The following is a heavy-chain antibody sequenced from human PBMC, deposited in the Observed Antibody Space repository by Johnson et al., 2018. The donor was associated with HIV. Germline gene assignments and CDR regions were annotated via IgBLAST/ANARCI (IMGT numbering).Heavy chain of an antibody. V-gene: IGHV3-30*04. Sequence: QVQLVESGGGVVQPGRSLRLSCAASGFTFSYYAMHWVRQAPGKGLEWMAVISHDGSNRYYADSVKGRFTISRDNAKNSLYLQMNSLRAEDTALYYCARNYGSGSYFCNDAFDIWGQGTMVTVSS. CDR1: GFTFSYYA. D-gene: IGHD3-10*01. J-gene: IGHJ3*02. CDR2: ISHDGSNR. CDR3: ARNYGSGSYFCNDAFDI.